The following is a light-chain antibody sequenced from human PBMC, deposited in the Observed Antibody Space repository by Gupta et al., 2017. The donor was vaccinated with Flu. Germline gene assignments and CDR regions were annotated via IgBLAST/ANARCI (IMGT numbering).Light chain of an antibody. Sequence: QSVLTQPPSASGTPGHRVPISCSGSSSNIGSNYVYWYQQLPGTAPKLLIYRNNQRPSGVPDRFSGSKSGTSASLAISGLRSEDEADYYCAAWDDSLSGHYVFGTGTKVTVL. CDR1: SSNIGSNY. J-gene: IGLJ1*01. CDR2: RNN. V-gene: IGLV1-47*01. CDR3: AAWDDSLSGHYV.